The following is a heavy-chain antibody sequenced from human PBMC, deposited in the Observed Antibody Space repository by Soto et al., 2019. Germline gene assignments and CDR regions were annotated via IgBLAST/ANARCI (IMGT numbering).Heavy chain of an antibody. CDR3: ARDAPYSSSWEYYYYYYGMDA. V-gene: IGHV4-4*07. CDR2: IYTSGST. D-gene: IGHD6-13*01. J-gene: IGHJ6*02. Sequence: KPSETLSLTCTVSGGSISSYYWSWIRQPAGKGLEWIGRIYTSGSTNYNPSLKSRVTMSVDTSKNQFSLKLSSVTAADTAVYYCARDAPYSSSWEYYYYYYGMDAWGQGTTVTVSS. CDR1: GGSISSYY.